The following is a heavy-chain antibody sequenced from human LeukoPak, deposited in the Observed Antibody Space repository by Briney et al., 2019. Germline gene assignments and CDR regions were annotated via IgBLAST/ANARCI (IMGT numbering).Heavy chain of an antibody. CDR1: GYSFTSYW. D-gene: IGHD5-12*01. CDR3: ARSTTTRGYSGYGSNGGVFAFDI. V-gene: IGHV5-51*01. CDR2: IYPGDSDT. J-gene: IGHJ3*02. Sequence: GESLKISCKGSGYSFTSYWIGWVRQMPGKGLEWMGIIYPGDSDTRYSPSFQGQVTISADKSISTAYLQWSSLKASDTAVYYCARSTTTRGYSGYGSNGGVFAFDIWGQGTMVTVSS.